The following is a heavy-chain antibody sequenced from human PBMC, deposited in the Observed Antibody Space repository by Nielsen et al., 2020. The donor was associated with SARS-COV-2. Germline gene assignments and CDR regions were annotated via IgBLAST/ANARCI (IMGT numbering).Heavy chain of an antibody. CDR2: INPRGGST. V-gene: IGHV1-46*01. D-gene: IGHD6-19*01. CDR3: ARGESDSSGLGLYFHMDV. CDR1: GYTFTIYY. J-gene: IGHJ6*03. Sequence: ASVKVSCKASGYTFTIYYIHWVRQAPGQGLEWMGMINPRGGSTSYTQRFQGRVTMTRDTSTSTVNMELNSLTSEDTAVYYCARGESDSSGLGLYFHMDVWGKGTTVTVSS.